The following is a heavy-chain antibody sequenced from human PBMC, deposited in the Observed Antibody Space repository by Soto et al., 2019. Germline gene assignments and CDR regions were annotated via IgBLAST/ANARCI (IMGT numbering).Heavy chain of an antibody. D-gene: IGHD3-3*01. CDR3: ARQDGVVIIRNEGANWFDP. V-gene: IGHV5-51*01. CDR1: GYSFTSYW. J-gene: IGHJ5*02. CDR2: IYPGDSDT. Sequence: PGESLKISCQGSGYSFTSYWIGWVRQMPGKGLEWMGIIYPGDSDTRYSPSFQGQATISADKSISTAYLQWSSLKASDTAMYYCARQDGVVIIRNEGANWFDPWGQGTLVTVSS.